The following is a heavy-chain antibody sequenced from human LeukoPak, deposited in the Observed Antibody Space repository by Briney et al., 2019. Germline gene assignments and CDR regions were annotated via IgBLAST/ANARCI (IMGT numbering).Heavy chain of an antibody. CDR3: ARGGDIVLKYYYYGMDV. J-gene: IGHJ6*02. V-gene: IGHV1-2*02. D-gene: IGHD2-8*01. Sequence: ASVKVSCKASGYTFTGYYMHWVRQAPGQGLEWMGWINPNSGGTNYAQKFQGRVTMTRDTSIGTAYMELSRLRSDDTAVYYCARGGDIVLKYYYYGMDVWGQGTTVTVSS. CDR1: GYTFTGYY. CDR2: INPNSGGT.